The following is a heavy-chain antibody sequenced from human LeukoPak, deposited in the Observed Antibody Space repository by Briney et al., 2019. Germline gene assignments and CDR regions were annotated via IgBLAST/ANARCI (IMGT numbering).Heavy chain of an antibody. V-gene: IGHV4-4*07. J-gene: IGHJ4*02. CDR3: ARTYYDILTSYETIDY. CDR1: GGSISSYY. CDR2: IYTSGST. D-gene: IGHD3-9*01. Sequence: SETLSLTCTVSGGSISSYYWSWIRQPAGKGLEWLGRIYTSGSTNYNPSLKSRVTMSVDTSKNQFSLKLSSVTAADTAVYYCARTYYDILTSYETIDYWGQGTLVTVSS.